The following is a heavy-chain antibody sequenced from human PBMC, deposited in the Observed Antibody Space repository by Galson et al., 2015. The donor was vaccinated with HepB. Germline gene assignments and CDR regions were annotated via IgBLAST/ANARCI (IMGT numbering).Heavy chain of an antibody. Sequence: SLRLSCAASGFTFSSYAMHWVRQAPGKGLEWVAVISYDGSNKYYADSVKGRFTISRDNSKNTLYLQMNSLRAEDTAVYYCARDLTPRFLEYFDYWGQGTLVTVSS. CDR2: ISYDGSNK. J-gene: IGHJ4*02. CDR3: ARDLTPRFLEYFDY. CDR1: GFTFSSYA. V-gene: IGHV3-30-3*01. D-gene: IGHD3-3*01.